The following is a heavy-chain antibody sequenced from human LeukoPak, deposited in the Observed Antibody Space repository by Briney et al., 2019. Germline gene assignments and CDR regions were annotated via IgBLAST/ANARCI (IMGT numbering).Heavy chain of an antibody. CDR1: GGTFSSYA. J-gene: IGHJ5*02. D-gene: IGHD2-2*02. CDR3: ARAGIYCSSTSCYRNNWFDP. Sequence: SVKVSCKASGGTFSSYAISWVRQAPGQGLERMGGIIPIFGTANYAQKFQGRVTITADESTSTAYMELSSLRSEDTAVYYCARAGIYCSSTSCYRNNWFDPWGQGTLVTVSS. V-gene: IGHV1-69*13. CDR2: IIPIFGTA.